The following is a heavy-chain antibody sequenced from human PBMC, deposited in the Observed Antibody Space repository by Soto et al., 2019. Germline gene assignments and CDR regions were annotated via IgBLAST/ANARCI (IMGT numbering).Heavy chain of an antibody. Sequence: GGSLRLSCAASGFTFTRYSMNWVRQAPGKGLEWVSSISSTTNYIYYGDSMKGRFTISKDNAKNSLYLEMNSLRAEDTAVYYCARESEDLTSNFDYWGQGTLVTVSS. J-gene: IGHJ4*02. CDR2: ISSTTNYI. V-gene: IGHV3-21*06. CDR1: GFTFTRYS. CDR3: ARESEDLTSNFDY.